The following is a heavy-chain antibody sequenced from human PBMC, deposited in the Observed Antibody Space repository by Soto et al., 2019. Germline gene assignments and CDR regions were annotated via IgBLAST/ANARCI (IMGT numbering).Heavy chain of an antibody. CDR2: IYNSGIT. CDR1: GGSISSGDYS. V-gene: IGHV4-30-4*01. CDR3: ARGVTVFGLVSRFWFDP. J-gene: IGHJ5*02. D-gene: IGHD3-3*01. Sequence: SETLSLTCTVSGGSISSGDYSWSWVRQSPGKGLEWIGHIYNSGITYYNPSLKSRVVISIDTSRNQLSLRLNSLTAAFRAVYFCARGVTVFGLVSRFWFDPWGQGTVVTVS.